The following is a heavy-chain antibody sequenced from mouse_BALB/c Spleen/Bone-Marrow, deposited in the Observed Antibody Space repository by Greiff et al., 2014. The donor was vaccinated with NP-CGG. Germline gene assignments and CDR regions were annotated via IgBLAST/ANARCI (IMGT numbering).Heavy chain of an antibody. CDR3: ARERYGYDGWYFDV. Sequence: DLVKPGASVTLSCKTSGYTFTNYWINWIKQRPGQGLEWLGRIAPGSGSTYYNEMFKVKAPLTVDTSSSTAYIQLSSLSSEDSAVYFGARERYGYDGWYFDVWGAGTTVTVSS. J-gene: IGHJ1*01. V-gene: IGHV1S41*01. D-gene: IGHD2-2*01. CDR1: GYTFTNYW. CDR2: IAPGSGST.